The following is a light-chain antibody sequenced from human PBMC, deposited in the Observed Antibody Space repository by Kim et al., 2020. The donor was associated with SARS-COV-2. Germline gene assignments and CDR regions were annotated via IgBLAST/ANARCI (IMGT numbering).Light chain of an antibody. CDR2: DAS. CDR3: QQYDTSWT. V-gene: IGKV1-5*01. Sequence: IQLTQFPSALSASLGDTINITCRASQSIGKWLAWYQHKAGQAPTLLLFDASTLQRGVPARFSGSGSGTEFILSISALQPDDFATYYCQQYDTSWTFGHGTKVDIK. CDR1: QSIGKW. J-gene: IGKJ1*01.